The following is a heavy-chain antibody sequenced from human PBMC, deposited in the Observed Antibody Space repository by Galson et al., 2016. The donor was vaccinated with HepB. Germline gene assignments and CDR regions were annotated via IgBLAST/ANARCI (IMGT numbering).Heavy chain of an antibody. Sequence: SLRLSCTASGYTFNSYAMSWVRQAPGQGLQWVSSISVSGGRTYYAHSVKRRFTISRDNSKNTLYLQMNSLGAEDTAIYYCAKDASHDYIWGTYRNDDAFDIWGQGTLVTVSS. CDR3: AKDASHDYIWGTYRNDDAFDI. CDR1: GYTFNSYA. D-gene: IGHD3-16*02. CDR2: ISVSGGRT. J-gene: IGHJ4*02. V-gene: IGHV3-23*01.